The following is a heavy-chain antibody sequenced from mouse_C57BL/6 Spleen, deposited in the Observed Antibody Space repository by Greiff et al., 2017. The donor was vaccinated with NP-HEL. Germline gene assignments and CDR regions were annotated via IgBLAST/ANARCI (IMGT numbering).Heavy chain of an antibody. CDR3: ASFSYYGSSYGYAMDY. CDR2: INPNNGGT. CDR1: GYTFTDYY. Sequence: VQLKQSGPELVKPGASVKISCKASGYTFTDYYMNWVKQSHGKSLEWIGDINPNNGGTSYNQKFKGKATLTVDKSSSTAYMELRSLTSEDSAVYYCASFSYYGSSYGYAMDYWGQGTSVTVSS. J-gene: IGHJ4*01. V-gene: IGHV1-26*01. D-gene: IGHD1-1*01.